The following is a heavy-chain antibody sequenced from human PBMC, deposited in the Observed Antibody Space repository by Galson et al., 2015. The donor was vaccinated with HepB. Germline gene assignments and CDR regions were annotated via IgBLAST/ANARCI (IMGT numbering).Heavy chain of an antibody. D-gene: IGHD2-21*02. CDR1: GYTFTSYY. CDR3: ARDRVVTAMGPYYYYGMDV. V-gene: IGHV1-46*03. CDR2: INPSGGST. J-gene: IGHJ6*02. Sequence: SVKVSCKASGYTFTSYYMHWVRQAPGQGLEWMGIINPSGGSTSYAQKFQGRVTMTRDTSTSTVYMELSSLGSEDTAVYYCARDRVVTAMGPYYYYGMDVWGQGTTVTVSS.